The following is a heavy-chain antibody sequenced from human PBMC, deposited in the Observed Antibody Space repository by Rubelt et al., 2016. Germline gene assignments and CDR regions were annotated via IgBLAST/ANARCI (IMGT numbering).Heavy chain of an antibody. D-gene: IGHD1-7*01. CDR3: ARDWNWHYEVY. J-gene: IGHJ4*02. Sequence: VACKASGYTFTSYGISWVRQAPGQGLEWMGWISAYDGKTKYAQKVQNRVTMTTDASTTTASMELRSLTFDDTALYYCARDWNWHYEVYWGQGTLVTVTS. CDR1: GYTFTSYG. CDR2: ISAYDGKT. V-gene: IGHV1-18*01.